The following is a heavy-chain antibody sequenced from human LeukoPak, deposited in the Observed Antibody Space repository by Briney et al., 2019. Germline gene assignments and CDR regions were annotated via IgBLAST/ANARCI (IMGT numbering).Heavy chain of an antibody. CDR1: GSSVSSDNSY. CDR2: IYADGSS. J-gene: IGHJ4*02. CDR3: ARGYYYHT. Sequence: SETLSLTCTVSGSSVSSDNSYWNWIRQPAGKGLEWIGRIYADGSSTYNPSLKSRVTISVDSSKNQFSLRLSSLTAADTAVYYCARGYYYHTWGQGTLVTVSS. V-gene: IGHV4-61*02. D-gene: IGHD3-22*01.